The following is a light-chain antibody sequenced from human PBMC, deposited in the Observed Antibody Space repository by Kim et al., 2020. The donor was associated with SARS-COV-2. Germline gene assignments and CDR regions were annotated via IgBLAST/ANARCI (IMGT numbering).Light chain of an antibody. CDR1: RSNIGSNY. V-gene: IGLV1-47*01. Sequence: ELTQPPSASGTPGQRVTISCSGSRSNIGSNYVYWYQQLPGTAPKLLIYRNNQRPSGVPDRFSGSKSGTSASLAISGLRSEDEADYYCAAWDDSLSGWVFGGGTQLTVL. J-gene: IGLJ3*02. CDR3: AAWDDSLSGWV. CDR2: RNN.